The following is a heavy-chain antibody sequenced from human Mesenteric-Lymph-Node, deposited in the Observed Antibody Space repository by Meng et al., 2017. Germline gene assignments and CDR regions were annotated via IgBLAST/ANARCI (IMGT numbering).Heavy chain of an antibody. CDR1: GGSISSGGYY. CDR3: ARASYGSGSPLGESWFDP. CDR2: IHSSGST. V-gene: IGHV4-31*03. Sequence: VPVQESGQGLVNPSQPLSLPCTVFGGSISSGGYYWSWIRQHPGKGLEWIGYIHSSGSTYYNPSLRSRLTISVDTSKNQFSLKLSSVTAADTAVYYCARASYGSGSPLGESWFDPWGQGTLVTVSS. J-gene: IGHJ5*02. D-gene: IGHD3-10*01.